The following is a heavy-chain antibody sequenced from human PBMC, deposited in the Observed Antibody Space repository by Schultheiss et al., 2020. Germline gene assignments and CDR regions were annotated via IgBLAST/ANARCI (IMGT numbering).Heavy chain of an antibody. V-gene: IGHV3-21*01. D-gene: IGHD1-14*01. CDR2: ISSSSSYT. CDR1: GFTFSNYE. CDR3: ARGPVNYYYYGMDV. J-gene: IGHJ6*02. Sequence: GESLKISCAASGFTFSNYEMNWVRQAPGKGLEWVSSISSSSSYTNYADSVKGRFTISRDNAKNSLYLQMNSLRAEDTAVYYCARGPVNYYYYGMDVWGQGTTVNVSS.